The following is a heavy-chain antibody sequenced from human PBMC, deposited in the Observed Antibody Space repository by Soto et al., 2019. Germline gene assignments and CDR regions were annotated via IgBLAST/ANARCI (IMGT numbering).Heavy chain of an antibody. V-gene: IGHV1-18*01. Sequence: QVHLVQSGAEVKKPGASVKVSCKGSGYAFTTYGITWVRQAPGQGLEWRGWISAHNGNTNYAQKLQGRVTVTRDTSTSTAYRELRSLRSDDTAVYYCARGRYGDYWGQGALVTVSS. CDR1: GYAFTTYG. CDR2: ISAHNGNT. CDR3: ARGRYGDY. J-gene: IGHJ4*02. D-gene: IGHD1-1*01.